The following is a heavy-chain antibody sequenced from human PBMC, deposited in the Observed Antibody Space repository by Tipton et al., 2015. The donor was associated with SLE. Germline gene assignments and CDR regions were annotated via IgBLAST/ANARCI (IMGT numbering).Heavy chain of an antibody. CDR3: ARDHGSGSYYNPHWFDP. CDR1: GGSISSSSYY. D-gene: IGHD3-10*01. J-gene: IGHJ5*02. CDR2: IYYSGST. Sequence: LRLSCTVSGGSISSSSYYWGWIRQPPGKGLEWIGSIYYSGSTYYNPSLKSRVTISVDTSKNQFSLKLSSVTAADTAVYYCARDHGSGSYYNPHWFDPWGQGTLVTVSS. V-gene: IGHV4-39*07.